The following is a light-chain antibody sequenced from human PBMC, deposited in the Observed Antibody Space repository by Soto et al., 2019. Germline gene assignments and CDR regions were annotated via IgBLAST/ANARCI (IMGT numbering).Light chain of an antibody. CDR1: SSDLGAYDY. Sequence: QSVLTQPASVSGSPGQSITISCTGTSSDLGAYDYVSWYQQHPGKGPKLMIYDVSNRPSGVSNRFSGSKSGNTASLTISGLQAEDEADYYCSSYTSSSTLFGGGTKVTVL. V-gene: IGLV2-14*01. CDR3: SSYTSSSTL. CDR2: DVS. J-gene: IGLJ2*01.